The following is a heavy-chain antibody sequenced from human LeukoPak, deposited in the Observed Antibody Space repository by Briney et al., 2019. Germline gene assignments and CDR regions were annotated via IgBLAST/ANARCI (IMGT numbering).Heavy chain of an antibody. Sequence: SETLSLTCAVYGGSLSGFCWRWVRPPPGKGLEWVGKINHSGITNCNPSLKSRVTISVDRSKNQFSLKLSSVTAADTAVYYCATFGGNGFDYWGQGTLGTVSA. CDR1: GGSLSGFC. CDR3: ATFGGNGFDY. D-gene: IGHD4-23*01. CDR2: INHSGIT. V-gene: IGHV4-34*01. J-gene: IGHJ4*02.